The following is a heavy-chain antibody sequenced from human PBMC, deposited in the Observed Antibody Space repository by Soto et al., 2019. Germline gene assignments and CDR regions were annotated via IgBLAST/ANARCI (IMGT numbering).Heavy chain of an antibody. Sequence: SETLSLTCAVYGGSFSGYYWRWIIQPPGKGLEWIGEINHSGSTNYNPSLKSRVTISVDTSKNQFSLKLSSVTAADTAVYYCARGNKYYDILTGYYTEPSDYYYYYMEVSGKGTTVTVSS. CDR3: ARGNKYYDILTGYYTEPSDYYYYYMEV. V-gene: IGHV4-34*01. CDR2: INHSGST. J-gene: IGHJ6*03. D-gene: IGHD3-9*01. CDR1: GGSFSGYY.